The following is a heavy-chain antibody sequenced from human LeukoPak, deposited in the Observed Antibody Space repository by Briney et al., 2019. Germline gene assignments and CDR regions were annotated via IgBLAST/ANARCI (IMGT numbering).Heavy chain of an antibody. CDR1: GGSFSGYY. CDR3: AGGPTYYYGSGSSL. J-gene: IGHJ4*02. CDR2: INHSGST. D-gene: IGHD3-10*01. V-gene: IGHV4-34*01. Sequence: SETLSLTCAVYGGSFSGYYWSWIRQPPGKGLEWIGEINHSGSTIYNPSLKSRVTISVDTSKNQFSLKLSSVTAADTAVYYCAGGPTYYYGSGSSLWGQGTLVTVSS.